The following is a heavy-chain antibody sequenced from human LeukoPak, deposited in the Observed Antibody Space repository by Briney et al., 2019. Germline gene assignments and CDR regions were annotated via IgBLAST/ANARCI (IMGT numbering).Heavy chain of an antibody. CDR2: ISGSGGST. Sequence: GGSLRLSCAASGFTFSSYAMSWVRQAPGKGLEWVSAISGSGGSTYYADSVKGRFTISRDNSKNTLYPQMNSLRAEDTAVYYCAKKLGRTNYGLSNYWGQGTLVAVSS. D-gene: IGHD1-7*01. CDR3: AKKLGRTNYGLSNY. CDR1: GFTFSSYA. J-gene: IGHJ4*02. V-gene: IGHV3-23*01.